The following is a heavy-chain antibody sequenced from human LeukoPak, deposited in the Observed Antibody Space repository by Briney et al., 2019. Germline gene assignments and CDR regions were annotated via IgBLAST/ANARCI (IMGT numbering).Heavy chain of an antibody. D-gene: IGHD5-12*01. J-gene: IGHJ6*03. CDR1: GFTFSSYW. CDR2: IKQDGSEK. Sequence: PGGSLRLSCAASGFTFSSYWMSWVRQAPGKGLEWVANIKQDGSEKYYVDSVKGRFTISRDNAKNSLYLQMNSLRAEDTAVYYCARDHHLLNYDLMDVWGKGTTVTVSS. V-gene: IGHV3-7*01. CDR3: ARDHHLLNYDLMDV.